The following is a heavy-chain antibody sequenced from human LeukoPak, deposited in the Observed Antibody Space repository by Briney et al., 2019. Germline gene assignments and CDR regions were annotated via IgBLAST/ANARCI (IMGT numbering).Heavy chain of an antibody. V-gene: IGHV1-2*02. Sequence: ASVKVSCKASGYTFTGYYMHWVRQAPGQGLEWMGWINPNSGGTNYAQKFQGRVTMTRDTSISTAYMELSRLRSDDTAVYYCARYCSSTSCYNTFDYWGQGTLVTVSS. D-gene: IGHD2-2*02. CDR3: ARYCSSTSCYNTFDY. CDR1: GYTFTGYY. J-gene: IGHJ4*02. CDR2: INPNSGGT.